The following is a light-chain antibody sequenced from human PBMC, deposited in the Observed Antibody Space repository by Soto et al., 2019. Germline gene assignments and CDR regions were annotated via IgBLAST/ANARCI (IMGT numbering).Light chain of an antibody. J-gene: IGKJ1*01. CDR2: DAS. V-gene: IGKV3-11*01. Sequence: EIVLTQSPATLSLSPGERATLSCRASQSVSSYLAWYQQKPGQAPRLLIYDASNRSTGIPARFSGSGSGTDFTLPISSLEPEDFAVYYCQQRSNWPHSFGQGTKVELK. CDR3: QQRSNWPHS. CDR1: QSVSSY.